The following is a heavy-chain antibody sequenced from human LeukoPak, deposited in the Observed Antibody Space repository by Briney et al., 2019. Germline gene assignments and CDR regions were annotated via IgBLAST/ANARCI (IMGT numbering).Heavy chain of an antibody. J-gene: IGHJ4*02. V-gene: IGHV4-59*01. CDR1: GGSISSYY. CDR2: IYYSGST. Sequence: SETLSLTRTVSGGSISSYYWSWIRQPPGKGLEWIGYIYYSGSTNYNPSLKSRVTISVDTSKNQFSLKLSSVAAADTAVYYCARTAGSGSYFYPDYWGQGTLVTVSS. D-gene: IGHD1-26*01. CDR3: ARTAGSGSYFYPDY.